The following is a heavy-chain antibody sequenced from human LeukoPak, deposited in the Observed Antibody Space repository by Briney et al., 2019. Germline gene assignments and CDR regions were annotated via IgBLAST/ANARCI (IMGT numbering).Heavy chain of an antibody. Sequence: ASVKVSCKASGYTFTSYDINWVRQATGQGLEWMGWMNPNSGNTGYAQKFQGRVTMTRNTSISTAYMELSSLRSEDTAVYYCARSKPDRFWSGYYIDYWGQGTPVTVSS. J-gene: IGHJ4*02. CDR2: MNPNSGNT. V-gene: IGHV1-8*01. CDR1: GYTFTSYD. D-gene: IGHD3-3*01. CDR3: ARSKPDRFWSGYYIDY.